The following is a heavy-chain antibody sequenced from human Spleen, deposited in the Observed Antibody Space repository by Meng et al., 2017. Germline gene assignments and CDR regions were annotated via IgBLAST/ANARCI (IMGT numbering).Heavy chain of an antibody. CDR1: GESFSGYY. D-gene: IGHD2-21*02. V-gene: IGHV4-34*01. CDR3: RLAYCDSDCGDY. J-gene: IGHJ4*02. CDR2: INNSGTT. Sequence: QVQLQQWGAGLLKPSETLSLTCAVYGESFSGYYWSWIRQPPGKGLEWIGGINNSGTTDYNPSPKSRVTMSVATSKKQFSLKLSSVTAADTALYYCRLAYCDSDCGDYWGQGTLVTVSS.